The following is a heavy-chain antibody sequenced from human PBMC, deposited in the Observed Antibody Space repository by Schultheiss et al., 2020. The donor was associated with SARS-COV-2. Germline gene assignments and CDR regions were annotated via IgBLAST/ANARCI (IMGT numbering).Heavy chain of an antibody. CDR2: ISAYNGNT. CDR1: GYTFTSYG. J-gene: IGHJ5*02. CDR3: VREVSSISASPILAWFDP. Sequence: GESLKISCKASGYTFTSYGISWVRQAPGQGLEWMGWISAYNGNTNYAQKLQGRVTMTTDTSTSTAYMELRSLRSDDTAVYYCVREVSSISASPILAWFDPWGQGTLVTVSS. D-gene: IGHD6-6*01. V-gene: IGHV1-18*01.